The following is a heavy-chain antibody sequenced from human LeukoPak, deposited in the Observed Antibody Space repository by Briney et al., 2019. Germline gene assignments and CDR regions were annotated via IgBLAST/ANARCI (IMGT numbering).Heavy chain of an antibody. Sequence: GGSLRLSCAASGFTFSSYSMNWVRQAPGKGLEWVSSISSGSSYIYYADSMKGRFTISRDNSKNTLYMQMNSLRAEDTAVYCCAKGDKPVIAMVKFDYWGQGTLVTVSS. CDR3: AKGDKPVIAMVKFDY. J-gene: IGHJ4*02. CDR2: ISSGSSYI. V-gene: IGHV3-21*04. D-gene: IGHD5-18*01. CDR1: GFTFSSYS.